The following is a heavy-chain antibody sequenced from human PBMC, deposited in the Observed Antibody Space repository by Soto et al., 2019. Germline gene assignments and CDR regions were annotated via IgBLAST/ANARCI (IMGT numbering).Heavy chain of an antibody. J-gene: IGHJ6*03. CDR1: GGSISSGGYY. CDR3: ARSYYYGSGSYYKPLYYYYYYMDV. V-gene: IGHV4-31*03. D-gene: IGHD3-10*01. CDR2: IYYSGST. Sequence: SETLSLTCTVSGGSISSGGYYWSWLRQHPGKGLEWIGYIYYSGSTYYNPSLKSRVTISVDTSKNQFSLKLSSVTAADTAVYYCARSYYYGSGSYYKPLYYYYYYMDVWGKGTTVTVSS.